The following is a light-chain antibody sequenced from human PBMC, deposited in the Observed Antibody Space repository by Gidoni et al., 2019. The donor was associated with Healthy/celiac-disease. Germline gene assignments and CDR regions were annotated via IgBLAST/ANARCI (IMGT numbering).Light chain of an antibody. J-gene: IGKJ2*01. V-gene: IGKV3-20*01. Sequence: EIVLTQSPGTLSLSPGERATLSCWASQSVSSSYLAWYQQKPGQAPRLLIYGASSRATGLPDRFSGSGSGTDFTLTISRLEPEDFAVYYCQQYGSSLYTFGQGTKLEIK. CDR2: GAS. CDR1: QSVSSSY. CDR3: QQYGSSLYT.